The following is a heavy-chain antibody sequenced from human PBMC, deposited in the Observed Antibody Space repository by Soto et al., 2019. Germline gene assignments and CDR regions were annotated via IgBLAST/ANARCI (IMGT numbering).Heavy chain of an antibody. D-gene: IGHD2-2*01. CDR1: GGSISTSSYY. V-gene: IGHV4-39*01. Sequence: SETLSLTCTASGGSISTSSYYWGWIRQPPGKGLEWIGSIFYSGTTYYNPSLKSRVTISVDTSKNQFSLKLSSVTVADTAVYYCARHAMLWVPAAIGPWGQGALVTVSS. CDR3: ARHAMLWVPAAIGP. J-gene: IGHJ5*02. CDR2: IFYSGTT.